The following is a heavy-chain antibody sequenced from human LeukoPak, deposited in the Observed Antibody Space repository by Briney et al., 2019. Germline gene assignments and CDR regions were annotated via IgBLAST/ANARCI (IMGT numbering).Heavy chain of an antibody. CDR3: ATSRGYSGCEAY. CDR2: IIPILGIA. J-gene: IGHJ4*02. V-gene: IGHV1-69*04. Sequence: SVKVSCKASGGTFSSYAISWVRQAPGQGLEWMGRIIPILGIANYAQKFQGRVTITADKSTSTAYMELSSLRSEDTAVYYCATSRGYSGCEAYWGQGTLVTVSS. CDR1: GGTFSSYA. D-gene: IGHD5-12*01.